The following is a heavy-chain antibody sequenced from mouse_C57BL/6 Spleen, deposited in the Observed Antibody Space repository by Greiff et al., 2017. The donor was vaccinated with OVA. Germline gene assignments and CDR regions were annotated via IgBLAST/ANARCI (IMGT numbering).Heavy chain of an antibody. CDR2: IDPSDSYT. CDR3: ARGGYYFDY. CDR1: GYTFTSYW. J-gene: IGHJ2*01. Sequence: VQLQQPGAELVMPGASVKLSCKASGYTFTSYWMHWVKQRPGQGLEWIGEIDPSDSYTNYNQKFKGKSTLTVDKSSSTAYMQLSSLTSEDSAVYYCARGGYYFDYWGQGTTLTVSS. V-gene: IGHV1-69*01.